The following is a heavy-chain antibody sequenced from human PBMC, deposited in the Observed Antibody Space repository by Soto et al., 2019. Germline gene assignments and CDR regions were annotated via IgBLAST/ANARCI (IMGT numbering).Heavy chain of an antibody. D-gene: IGHD3-3*01. Sequence: QVQLLQSGAEVKKPGASVKVSCQAAGYTFSTYAMHWVRQAPGQGLEWMGWINGGNGNTKYSQKFQGRLTVTRDTSAATVYMELSSLTSGDTAVYYCAREFLGRFGVDRLDYWGQGTLVTVSS. CDR2: INGGNGNT. V-gene: IGHV1-3*01. J-gene: IGHJ4*02. CDR3: AREFLGRFGVDRLDY. CDR1: GYTFSTYA.